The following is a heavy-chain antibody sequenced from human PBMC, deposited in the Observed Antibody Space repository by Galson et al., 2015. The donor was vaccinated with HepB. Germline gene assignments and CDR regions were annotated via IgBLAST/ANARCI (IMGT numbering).Heavy chain of an antibody. Sequence: SLRLSCAASGFTFSSYSMNWVRQAPGKGLEWVSSISSSSSYIYYADSVKGRFTISRDNAKNSLYLQMNSLRAEDTAVYYCARLGGHDAFDIWGQGTMVTVSS. CDR2: ISSSSSYI. J-gene: IGHJ3*02. CDR3: ARLGGHDAFDI. CDR1: GFTFSSYS. V-gene: IGHV3-21*01.